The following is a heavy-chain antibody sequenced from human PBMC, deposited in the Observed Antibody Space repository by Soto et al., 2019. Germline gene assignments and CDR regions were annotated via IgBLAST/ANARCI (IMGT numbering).Heavy chain of an antibody. CDR3: ARDPFITGRRDAFDI. J-gene: IGHJ3*02. D-gene: IGHD1-20*01. V-gene: IGHV1-18*04. CDR2: ISAARGNT. Sequence: QIQLVQSRVEVKNPGASVKVSCKASGYTFSNYGISWVRQAPGQGLEGMGWISAARGNTDYSKKFQGRVTMTTDTSTSTVYMELSSLRSDDTAVYYCARDPFITGRRDAFDIWGQGTMVTVTS. CDR1: GYTFSNYG.